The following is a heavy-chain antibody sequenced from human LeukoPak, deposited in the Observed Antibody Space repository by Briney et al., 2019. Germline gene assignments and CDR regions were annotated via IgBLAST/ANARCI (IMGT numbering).Heavy chain of an antibody. Sequence: GGSLRLSCAASGFTFSTHWMSWLRQAPGKGLEWVASIKQGGSEKYYVDSVKGRFTISRDNAKNSVYLQMNSLRAEDTAVYYCARLYDNSGYSIFDYWGQGTLVTVSS. CDR3: ARLYDNSGYSIFDY. J-gene: IGHJ4*02. D-gene: IGHD3-22*01. V-gene: IGHV3-7*01. CDR1: GFTFSTHW. CDR2: IKQGGSEK.